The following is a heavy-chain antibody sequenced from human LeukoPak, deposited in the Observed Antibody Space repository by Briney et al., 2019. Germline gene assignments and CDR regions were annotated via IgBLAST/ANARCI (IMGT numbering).Heavy chain of an antibody. CDR1: GFTFSSYS. V-gene: IGHV3-21*01. Sequence: GGSLRLSCAASGFTFSSYSMNWVRQAPGKGLEWVSSISSSSSYIYYADSVKGRFTISRDNAKNSLYLQMNSLRAEDTAVYYCARDALSIVGATTGMDVWGQGTTVTVSS. J-gene: IGHJ6*02. D-gene: IGHD1-26*01. CDR3: ARDALSIVGATTGMDV. CDR2: ISSSSSYI.